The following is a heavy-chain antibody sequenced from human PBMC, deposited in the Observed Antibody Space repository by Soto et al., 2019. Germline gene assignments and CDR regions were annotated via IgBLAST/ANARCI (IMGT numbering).Heavy chain of an antibody. CDR3: ARDQTGSGWYFH. V-gene: IGHV3-53*01. Sequence: GGSLRLSCAASGFTVGSNYMSWVRQAPGKGLEWVSVIYSGGSTYYADSVKGRFTISRDNSKNTLYFQMNSLRAEDTAVYYCARDQTGSGWYFHWGQGTLVTVSS. J-gene: IGHJ4*02. D-gene: IGHD6-19*01. CDR2: IYSGGST. CDR1: GFTVGSNY.